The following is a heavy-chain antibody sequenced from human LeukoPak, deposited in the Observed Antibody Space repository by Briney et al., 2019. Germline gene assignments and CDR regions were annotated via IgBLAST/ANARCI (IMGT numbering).Heavy chain of an antibody. CDR1: GGSFSGYY. CDR2: INHSGST. D-gene: IGHD3/OR15-3a*01. CDR3: ARHIGLRRGYKE. Sequence: SETLSLTCAVYGGSFSGYYWSWVRQPPGKGLEWIGEINHSGSTNYNPSLKSRVTISGDTSKNQFSLKLSSVTAADTAVYYWARHIGLRRGYKEWGQGTLVTVSS. J-gene: IGHJ4*02. V-gene: IGHV4-34*01.